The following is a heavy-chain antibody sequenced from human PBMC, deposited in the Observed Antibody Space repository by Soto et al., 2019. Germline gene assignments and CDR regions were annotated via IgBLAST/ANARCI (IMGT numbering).Heavy chain of an antibody. J-gene: IGHJ4*02. D-gene: IGHD5-12*01. CDR3: AKDATGGGYDYGQGGLSD. CDR2: ISWNSGSI. V-gene: IGHV3-9*01. Sequence: GGSLRLSCAASGFTFDDYAMHWVRQAPGKGLEWVSGISWNSGSIGYADSVKGRFTISRDNAKNSLYLQMNSLRAEDTALYYCAKDATGGGYDYGQGGLSDWGQGTLVTVSS. CDR1: GFTFDDYA.